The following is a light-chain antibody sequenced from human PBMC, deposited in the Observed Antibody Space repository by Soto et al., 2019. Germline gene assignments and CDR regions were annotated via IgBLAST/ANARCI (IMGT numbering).Light chain of an antibody. J-gene: IGLJ1*01. V-gene: IGLV1-40*01. CDR2: GNT. CDR1: SSNIGAGYD. Sequence: QSALTQPASVSGSPGQSITISCTGSSSNIGAGYDVHWYQQRPGTAPKLLIFGNTNRPSGVPDRFSGSKSGTSASLAITGLQAEDEGDYYCQSYDSTLSARYVFGTGTKLTVL. CDR3: QSYDSTLSARYV.